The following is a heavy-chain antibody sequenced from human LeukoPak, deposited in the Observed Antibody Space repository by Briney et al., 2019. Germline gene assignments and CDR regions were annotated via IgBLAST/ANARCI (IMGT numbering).Heavy chain of an antibody. Sequence: GGSLRLSCVASGSGFSFNTYNMIWVRQAPGKGLGWVSSISSSSTYIYYADSVKGRFTISSDKATNSLYWQMNSLRADAPAIYYCAREGGYRFDAWGQGTLVTVS. J-gene: IGHJ5*02. V-gene: IGHV3-21*01. CDR1: GSGFSFNTYN. D-gene: IGHD6-13*01. CDR2: ISSSSTYI. CDR3: AREGGYRFDA.